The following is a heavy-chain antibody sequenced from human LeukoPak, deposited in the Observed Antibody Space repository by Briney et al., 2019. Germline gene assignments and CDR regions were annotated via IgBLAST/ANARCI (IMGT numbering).Heavy chain of an antibody. CDR1: GGSFSGYY. J-gene: IGHJ6*02. CDR2: INHSGST. D-gene: IGHD2-8*01. Sequence: SETLSLTCAVYGGSFSGYYWSWIRQPPGKGLEWIGEINHSGSTNYNPSLKGRVTISVDTSKNQFSLKLSSVTAADTAVYYCARGWFGCTNGVCYHYYYYYGMDVWGQGTTVTVSS. CDR3: ARGWFGCTNGVCYHYYYYYGMDV. V-gene: IGHV4-34*01.